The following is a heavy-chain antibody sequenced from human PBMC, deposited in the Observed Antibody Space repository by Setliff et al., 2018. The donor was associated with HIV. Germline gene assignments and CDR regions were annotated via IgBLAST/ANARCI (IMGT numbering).Heavy chain of an antibody. CDR2: IYYSGRT. J-gene: IGHJ6*03. CDR3: ASLDGSESPYIYYYYMDV. D-gene: IGHD3-10*01. V-gene: IGHV4-39*01. CDR1: GGSISSSSYY. Sequence: SETLSLTCTVSGGSISSSSYYWGWIRQPPGKGLEWIGSIYYSGRTYYNPSLKSRVTISVDTSKNQFPLKLSSVTAADTAVYYCASLDGSESPYIYYYYMDVWGKGTAVTVSS.